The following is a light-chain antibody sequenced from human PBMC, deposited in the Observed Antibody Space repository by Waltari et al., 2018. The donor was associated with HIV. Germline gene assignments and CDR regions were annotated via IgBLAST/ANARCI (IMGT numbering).Light chain of an antibody. J-gene: IGKJ1*01. CDR3: QQYNNSPPWS. V-gene: IGKV3-15*01. Sequence: RVMTQSPATLFVSPGESATLSCRASQSVATNLAWYQQKPGQAPRLLIYAASTRATGVPARFSGSGSGTEFTLTITSLQSEDVAVYYCQQYNNSPPWSFGQGTKVEI. CDR1: QSVATN. CDR2: AAS.